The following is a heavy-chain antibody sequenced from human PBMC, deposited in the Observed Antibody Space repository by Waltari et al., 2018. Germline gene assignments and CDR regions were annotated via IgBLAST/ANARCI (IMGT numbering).Heavy chain of an antibody. J-gene: IGHJ4*02. D-gene: IGHD3-10*01. CDR1: GYSISTLHY. CDR2: IYYTGST. Sequence: QVQLQESGPGLVKPSETLSLTCAVSGYSISTLHYWRWIRQPPGKGLEWIGSIYYTGSTFYNPSLKSRLSISVDTSNNQFSLHLSSLTAADTAVYYCATLPNYGSGTYAGYWGQGILVTVSS. CDR3: ATLPNYGSGTYAGY. V-gene: IGHV4-38-2*01.